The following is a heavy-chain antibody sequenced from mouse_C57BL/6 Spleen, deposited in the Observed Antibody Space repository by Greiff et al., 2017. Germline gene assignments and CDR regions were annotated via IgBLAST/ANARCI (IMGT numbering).Heavy chain of an antibody. CDR2: INFDGSST. CDR3: ARGGYQWDFDV. J-gene: IGHJ1*03. Sequence: EVQLVESEGGLVQPGRSMKLSCTASGFTFRDYYMAWVRQVPEQGLEWVAHINFDGSSTYSLDSLQSRFIISRDNAKNSLYLQRGRLKSEDTATYYCARGGYQWDFDVWGTGTTGTVSS. V-gene: IGHV5-16*01. CDR1: GFTFRDYY. D-gene: IGHD2-14*01.